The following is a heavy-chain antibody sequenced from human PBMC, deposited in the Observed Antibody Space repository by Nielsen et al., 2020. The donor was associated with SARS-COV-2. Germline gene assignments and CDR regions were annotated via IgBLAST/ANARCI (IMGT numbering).Heavy chain of an antibody. CDR3: ARAKFYDSGVDP. D-gene: IGHD5/OR15-5a*01. CDR2: INSDGRTT. J-gene: IGHJ5*02. V-gene: IGHV3-74*01. Sequence: GESLKISCAASGFTFGSSWMHWVCQAPGKGLVWVSRINSDGRTTTYADSVKGRFTISRDNAKNTLYLQMNSLRAEDTAVYYCARAKFYDSGVDPWGQGTLVTVSS. CDR1: GFTFGSSW.